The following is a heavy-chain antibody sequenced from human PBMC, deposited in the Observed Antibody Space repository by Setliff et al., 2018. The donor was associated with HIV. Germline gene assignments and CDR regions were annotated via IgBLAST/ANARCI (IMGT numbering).Heavy chain of an antibody. CDR3: ATDSSGSEGGYFDL. V-gene: IGHV4-34*01. CDR1: GGSFSNYY. Sequence: PSETLSLTCAVYGGSFSNYYWSWIRQPPGKGLEWIGEINHRGSTNYNPSLKSRVSISVDTSKNQFSLKLSPVTAADTAVYYCATDSSGSEGGYFDLWGRGTLVTVSS. D-gene: IGHD3-22*01. J-gene: IGHJ2*01. CDR2: INHRGST.